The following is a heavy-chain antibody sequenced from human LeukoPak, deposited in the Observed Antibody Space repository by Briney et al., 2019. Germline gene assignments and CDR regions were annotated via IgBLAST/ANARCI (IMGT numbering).Heavy chain of an antibody. V-gene: IGHV4-61*02. Sequence: SETLSLTCTVSGCSISTGSYSWNWIRQPAGKGLEWIGRIYTSGSTNYNPSLKSRVTVSVDTSKNQFSLKLSSVTAADTAVYYCARDYGSGDQKCFDPWGQGTLVTVSS. D-gene: IGHD3-10*01. CDR3: ARDYGSGDQKCFDP. CDR2: IYTSGST. CDR1: GCSISTGSYS. J-gene: IGHJ5*02.